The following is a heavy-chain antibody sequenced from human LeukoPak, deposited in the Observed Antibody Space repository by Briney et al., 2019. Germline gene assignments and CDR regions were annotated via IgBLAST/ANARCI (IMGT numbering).Heavy chain of an antibody. CDR2: IYYSGST. V-gene: IGHV4-59*01. Sequence: PSETLSLTCTVSGGSISSYYWSWIRQPPGKGLEWIGYIYYSGSTNYNPSLKSRVTISVDTSKNQFSLKLSSVTAADTAVYYCARGRTTVTKRELYNWFDPWGQGTLVTVSS. CDR3: ARGRTTVTKRELYNWFDP. J-gene: IGHJ5*02. CDR1: GGSISSYY. D-gene: IGHD4-17*01.